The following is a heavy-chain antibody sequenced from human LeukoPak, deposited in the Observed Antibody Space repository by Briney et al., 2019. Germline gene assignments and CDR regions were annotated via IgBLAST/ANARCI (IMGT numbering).Heavy chain of an antibody. D-gene: IGHD3-3*01. CDR3: AHTRGY. J-gene: IGHJ4*02. CDR1: GFSLSTSGVG. CDR2: TYWDDDK. V-gene: IGHV2-5*02. Sequence: SGPTLVNPPQTLTLTCSFSGFSLSTSGVGVGWIRQPPRKALEWLALTYWDDDKRYSPSLKSRLTITKDSAKNQVVLTMSSMDPVDTATYYCAHTRGYWGEGTLVTVSS.